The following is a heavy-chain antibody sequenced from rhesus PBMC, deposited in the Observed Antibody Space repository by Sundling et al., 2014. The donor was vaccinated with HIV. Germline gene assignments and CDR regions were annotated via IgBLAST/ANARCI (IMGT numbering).Heavy chain of an antibody. Sequence: QVQLVQSGAEVKKPGASVKLSCKASGYIFISYSVNWVRQAPGQGLEWMGWIIPSNGNKDYAQKFQGRVTMTRDTSTTTAYMDLSSLRSEDTAVYSCGRSIVVVLTAMSPPILHFGIPWGRRVGRHRLL. V-gene: IGHV1-200*01. D-gene: IGHD2-27*01. CDR2: IIPSNGNK. CDR3: GRSIVVVLTAMSPPILHFGIP. CDR1: GYIFISYS. J-gene: IGHJ6*01.